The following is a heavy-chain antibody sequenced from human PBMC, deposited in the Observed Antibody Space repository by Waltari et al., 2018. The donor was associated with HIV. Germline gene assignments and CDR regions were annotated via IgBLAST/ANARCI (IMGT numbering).Heavy chain of an antibody. CDR2: INLNSGDT. CDR3: ARDSYYYDSSGFFPDF. Sequence: QVQLVQSGAEVKKPGASVKVSCKASGSTFPASYMTWVRQAPGQGLEWMGRINLNSGDTNYGQKFQGRVTMTRDTSISTAYMELSRLRSDDTAVYYCARDSYYYDSSGFFPDFWGQGTLVTVSS. J-gene: IGHJ4*02. V-gene: IGHV1-2*06. D-gene: IGHD3-22*01. CDR1: GSTFPASY.